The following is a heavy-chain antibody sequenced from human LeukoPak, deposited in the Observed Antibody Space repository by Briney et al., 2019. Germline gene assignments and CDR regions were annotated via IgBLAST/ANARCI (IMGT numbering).Heavy chain of an antibody. J-gene: IGHJ4*02. D-gene: IGHD3-22*01. V-gene: IGHV3-23*01. CDR1: GFIPSNYG. Sequence: PGGSLRLSCAASGFIPSNYGMSWVRQAPGKGLEWVSAIRGNAGTTYYADSVKGRFTIFRDNSKNMLYLQMNSLRVEDTAVYYCAKGHGDSSGYYYFDFWGQGTLVTVSS. CDR2: IRGNAGTT. CDR3: AKGHGDSSGYYYFDF.